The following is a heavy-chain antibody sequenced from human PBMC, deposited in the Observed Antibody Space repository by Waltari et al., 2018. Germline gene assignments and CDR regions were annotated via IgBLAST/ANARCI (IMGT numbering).Heavy chain of an antibody. Sequence: QVQLQQWGAGLLKPSETLSLTCAVYGGSFSGYYWSWIRPPPGKGREWIGEINHSGSTNYNPSLKSRVTISVDTSKNQFSLKLSSVTAADTAVYYCARGCITIFGVVRYYYYGMDVWGQGTTVTVSS. J-gene: IGHJ6*02. CDR3: ARGCITIFGVVRYYYYGMDV. D-gene: IGHD3-3*01. CDR1: GGSFSGYY. V-gene: IGHV4-34*01. CDR2: INHSGST.